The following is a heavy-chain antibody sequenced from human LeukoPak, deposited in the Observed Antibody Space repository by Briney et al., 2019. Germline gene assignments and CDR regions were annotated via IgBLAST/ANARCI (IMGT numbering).Heavy chain of an antibody. J-gene: IGHJ6*02. Sequence: ASVKVSCKASGYTFTSYGINWVRQAPGQGLEWMGWISAYNGNTNYAQKLQGRVTMTTDTSTSTAYMELRSLRSDDTAVYYCARANPFVLMVCAILDYYGMDVWGQGTTVTVSS. D-gene: IGHD2-8*01. CDR3: ARANPFVLMVCAILDYYGMDV. CDR1: GYTFTSYG. CDR2: ISAYNGNT. V-gene: IGHV1-18*01.